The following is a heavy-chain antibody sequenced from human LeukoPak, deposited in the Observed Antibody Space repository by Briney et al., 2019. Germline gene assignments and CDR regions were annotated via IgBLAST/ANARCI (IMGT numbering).Heavy chain of an antibody. Sequence: SVKVSCNDSGYTLTVLSMHGVRQAPGQGLEWMGRIIPILGIANYAQKFQGRVTITADTYTSTAYMELSSLRSEDTAVYYCAIRPYYYGSGSYLSWFDPWGQGTLVTVSS. D-gene: IGHD3-10*01. J-gene: IGHJ5*02. CDR2: IIPILGIA. CDR1: GYTLTVLS. V-gene: IGHV1-69*02. CDR3: AIRPYYYGSGSYLSWFDP.